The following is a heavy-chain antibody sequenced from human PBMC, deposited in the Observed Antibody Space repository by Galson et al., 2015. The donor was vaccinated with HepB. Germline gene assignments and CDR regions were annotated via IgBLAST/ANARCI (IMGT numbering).Heavy chain of an antibody. J-gene: IGHJ6*02. CDR2: INHSGST. CDR3: ARRWRAYYYGSGYYYGMDV. D-gene: IGHD3-10*01. Sequence: ETLSLTCAVYGGSFSGYYWSWIRQPPGKGLEWIGEINHSGSTNYNPSLKSRVTISVDTSKNQFSLKLSSVTAADTAVYYCARRWRAYYYGSGYYYGMDVWGQGTTVTVSS. V-gene: IGHV4-34*01. CDR1: GGSFSGYY.